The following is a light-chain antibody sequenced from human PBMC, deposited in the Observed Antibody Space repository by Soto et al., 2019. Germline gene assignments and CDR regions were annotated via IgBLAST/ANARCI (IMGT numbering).Light chain of an antibody. CDR2: SNN. Sequence: QSALTQPPSASGTPGQRVTISCSGSRSSIGSNTVNWYQHLPGSAPKLLIYSNNHRPSGVPDRFSASKAGASASLAISGLQSEDEGDYYCAAWDASLGGFEVFGSGTKVTVL. CDR1: RSSIGSNT. CDR3: AAWDASLGGFEV. J-gene: IGLJ1*01. V-gene: IGLV1-44*01.